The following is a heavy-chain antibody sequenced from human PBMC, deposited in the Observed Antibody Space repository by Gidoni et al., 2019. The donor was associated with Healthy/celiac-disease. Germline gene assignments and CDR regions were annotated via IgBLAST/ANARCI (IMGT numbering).Heavy chain of an antibody. CDR1: GFTFISYS. J-gene: IGHJ4*02. Sequence: EVQLVASGGALVKPGGSLGLSGSAPGFTFISYSMNWVRQAPGKGLEWVSAISSSSSYIYYADSVKGRFTISRDNAKNSLYLQMNSLRAEDTAVYYCARDRIAAAEEPPDYWGQGTLVTVSS. D-gene: IGHD6-13*01. V-gene: IGHV3-21*01. CDR2: ISSSSSYI. CDR3: ARDRIAAAEEPPDY.